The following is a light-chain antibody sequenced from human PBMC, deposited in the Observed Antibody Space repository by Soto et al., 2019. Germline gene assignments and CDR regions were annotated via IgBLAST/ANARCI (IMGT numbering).Light chain of an antibody. V-gene: IGKV1-9*01. CDR1: QALSNY. CDR3: QQLRRYPLT. CDR2: SAS. J-gene: IGKJ4*01. Sequence: DVQLTQSPSVLSASVGDTFTIXXRASQALSNYLAWYQQKPGKAPDXLIYSASTLQSGVPSRFSGSGSETEFSLTIRALQPEDFATYYCQQLRRYPLTFSGGTKVDIK.